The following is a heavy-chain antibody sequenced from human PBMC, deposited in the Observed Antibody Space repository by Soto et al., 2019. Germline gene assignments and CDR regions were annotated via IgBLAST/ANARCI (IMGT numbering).Heavy chain of an antibody. CDR2: INQDGNER. CDR3: ATNLPSMLWIILLENGFDI. Sequence: EVQLVESGGGLVQPGGSLRLSCGASGFTFRGYWMSWVRQAPGKGLEWVANINQDGNERHYVDSVKGRFTISRDDAKNSLYLQMNSLIAEDTAVYYCATNLPSMLWIILLENGFDIWGQGTMVTVSS. J-gene: IGHJ3*02. D-gene: IGHD3-16*01. CDR1: GFTFRGYW. V-gene: IGHV3-7*01.